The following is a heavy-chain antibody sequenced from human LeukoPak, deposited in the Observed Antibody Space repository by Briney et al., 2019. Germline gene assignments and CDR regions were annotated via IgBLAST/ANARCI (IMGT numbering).Heavy chain of an antibody. J-gene: IGHJ4*02. CDR1: GFAFSSHW. CDR3: IRGPTYFDY. CDR2: INSDGSSS. Sequence: PGGSLRLSCAASGFAFSSHWMHWVRQAPWKGLEWVSRINSDGSSSSYADSVKGRFTISRDNAKSTLYLQMNRLRAEDTAVYYCIRGPTYFDYWGQGILVTVSS. V-gene: IGHV3-74*01.